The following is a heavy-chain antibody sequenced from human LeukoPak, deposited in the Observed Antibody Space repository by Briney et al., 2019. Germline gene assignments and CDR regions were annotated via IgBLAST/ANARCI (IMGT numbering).Heavy chain of an antibody. Sequence: SETLSLTCTVSRGSISGYYWSWIRQPPGKGLEWIGEINHSGSTNYNPSLKSRVTISVDTSKNQFSLKLSSVTAADTAVYYCASSNYDIVVVPAAMPDYWGQGTLVTVSS. CDR3: ASSNYDIVVVPAAMPDY. CDR2: INHSGST. V-gene: IGHV4-34*01. D-gene: IGHD2-2*01. J-gene: IGHJ4*02. CDR1: RGSISGYY.